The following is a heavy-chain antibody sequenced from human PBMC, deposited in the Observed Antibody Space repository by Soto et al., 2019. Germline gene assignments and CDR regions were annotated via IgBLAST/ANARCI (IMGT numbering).Heavy chain of an antibody. Sequence: QVQFVQSGAEVKKPGASVRVSCKPSGYTLTNYAIHWVRQAAGQSLEWLAWIDPGSGRATYSQKVQGRILVTRNKSARTFYMELSSLTSEDTAVYFCTRDMTGGTPFDHWGQGVLVTVSS. CDR1: GYTLTNYA. V-gene: IGHV1-3*01. CDR2: IDPGSGRA. D-gene: IGHD2-8*02. J-gene: IGHJ4*02. CDR3: TRDMTGGTPFDH.